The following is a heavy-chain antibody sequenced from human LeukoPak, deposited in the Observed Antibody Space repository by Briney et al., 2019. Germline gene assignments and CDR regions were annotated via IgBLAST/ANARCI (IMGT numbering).Heavy chain of an antibody. CDR3: AREYSSSSGRRAFDF. Sequence: PSETLSLTCTVSGGSISSYYWNWIRQPPGKGLEWIGYIYYSGSTNYNPSLKSRVTTLVDTSKNQFSLRLSSATAADTAVYYCAREYSSSSGRRAFDFWGQGTMVTVSS. CDR1: GGSISSYY. J-gene: IGHJ3*01. D-gene: IGHD6-6*01. CDR2: IYYSGST. V-gene: IGHV4-59*08.